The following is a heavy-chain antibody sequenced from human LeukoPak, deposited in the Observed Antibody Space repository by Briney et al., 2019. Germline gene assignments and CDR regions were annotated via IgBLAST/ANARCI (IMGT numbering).Heavy chain of an antibody. V-gene: IGHV4-59*08. J-gene: IGHJ4*02. D-gene: IGHD2-2*01. CDR3: ARLSKDTVVLPAAMAHYFDY. CDR2: IHYTGCT. Sequence: SETLSLTCTVSGGSISGYYWSWIRQPPGKGLQFIGYIHYTGCTNYNPSLESRVTLSVDTSKNQFSLKLRSVTAADTAVYYCARLSKDTVVLPAAMAHYFDYWGQGTLVTVSS. CDR1: GGSISGYY.